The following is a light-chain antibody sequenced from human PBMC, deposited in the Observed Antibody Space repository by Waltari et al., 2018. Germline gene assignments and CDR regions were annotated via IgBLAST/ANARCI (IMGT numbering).Light chain of an antibody. J-gene: IGLJ2*01. V-gene: IGLV2-8*01. CDR3: SSYADNRRVA. CDR1: SSDVGGYDF. Sequence: QSALTQPPSASGSPGQSVTISCTGTSSDVGGYDFVSWYQQHPGKAPKLMIYEVSERPDGGPVPFAGSRCGNTASLTVSGLQAEDEADYYCSSYADNRRVAFGGGTKLTVL. CDR2: EVS.